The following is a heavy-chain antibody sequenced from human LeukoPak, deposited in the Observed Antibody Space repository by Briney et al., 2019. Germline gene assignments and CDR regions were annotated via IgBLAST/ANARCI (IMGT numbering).Heavy chain of an antibody. J-gene: IGHJ4*02. D-gene: IGHD6-19*01. CDR2: IYYSGST. V-gene: IGHV4-31*03. CDR3: ARRRGNTSGSQGYYFDY. CDR1: GGSVSSGDYY. Sequence: SQTLSLTCTVSGGSVSSGDYYWSWIRQLPGKGLEWIGYIYYSGSTYYNPSLKSRLTISVDTSKNQFSLKLSSVTAADTAVYYCARRRGNTSGSQGYYFDYWGQGTLVTVSS.